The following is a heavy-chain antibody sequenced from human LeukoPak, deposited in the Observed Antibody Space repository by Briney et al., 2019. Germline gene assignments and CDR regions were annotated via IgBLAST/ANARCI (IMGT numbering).Heavy chain of an antibody. V-gene: IGHV4-34*01. J-gene: IGHJ5*02. CDR3: ARTIVVVVAATRKYNWFDP. Sequence: SETLSLTCAVYGGSFSGYYWSWIRQPPGKGLEWIGEINHSGSTNYNPSLKSRVTISVDTSKNQFSLKLSSVTAADTAVYYCARTIVVVVAATRKYNWFDPWGQGTLVTVSS. D-gene: IGHD2-15*01. CDR2: INHSGST. CDR1: GGSFSGYY.